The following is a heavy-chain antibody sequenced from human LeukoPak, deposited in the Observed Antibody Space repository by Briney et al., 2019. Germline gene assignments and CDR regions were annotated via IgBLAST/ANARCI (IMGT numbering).Heavy chain of an antibody. CDR3: ARDQYDTWSRRGNFDS. CDR2: IKLDGSEK. V-gene: IGHV3-7*03. CDR1: GFTFGKYW. Sequence: QSGGSLRLSCVASGFTFGKYWMSWVRQAPGKGLEWVANIKLDGSEKNYVDSVKGRFTISRDNTKNSLYLRMNSLRVEDTAVFYCARDQYDTWSRRGNFDSWGQGTLVIVSS. J-gene: IGHJ4*02. D-gene: IGHD3-3*01.